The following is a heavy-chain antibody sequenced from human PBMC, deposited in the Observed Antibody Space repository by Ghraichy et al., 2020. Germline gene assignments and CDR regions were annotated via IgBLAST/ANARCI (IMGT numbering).Heavy chain of an antibody. Sequence: ASVKVSCKASGYTFTGSYMHWVRQSPGQGLEWMGRINPNSGDTIYAQKFQGRVTMTRDTSITTAYMELSRLRSDDSAVDYCAGGTGCFDYWGQGTLVTVSS. CDR2: INPNSGDT. CDR1: GYTFTGSY. D-gene: IGHD6-19*01. V-gene: IGHV1-2*06. J-gene: IGHJ4*02. CDR3: AGGTGCFDY.